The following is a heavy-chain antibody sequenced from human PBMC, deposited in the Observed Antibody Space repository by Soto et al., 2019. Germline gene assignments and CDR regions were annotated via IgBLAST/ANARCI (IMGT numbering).Heavy chain of an antibody. CDR2: IWYDGSKE. D-gene: IGHD6-25*01. J-gene: IGHJ5*02. CDR3: TREGPFGSGSNEAWFDP. Sequence: QEQLAESGGGVVQPGTSLRLSCTASGFTFSSFGMNWVRQAPGKGLEWVALIWYDGSKEYYADSVKGRFTISRDDSKNTVYLQRDSLRADDTAVYYCTREGPFGSGSNEAWFDPWGQGTLVTVSS. CDR1: GFTFSSFG. V-gene: IGHV3-33*08.